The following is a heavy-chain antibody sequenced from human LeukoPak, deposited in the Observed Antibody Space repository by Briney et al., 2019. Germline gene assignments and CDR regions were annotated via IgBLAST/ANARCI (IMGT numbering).Heavy chain of an antibody. J-gene: IGHJ4*02. CDR1: GFTFSSFA. V-gene: IGHV3-23*01. Sequence: HSGVSLRLSCAASGFTFSSFAMSWVRQAPGKGLEWVSAISGSGGSTYYADSVKGRSTISRDNSKNTLYLQMNSLRAEDTAVYYCAKESVYAGNFVDYWGQGTLVTVSS. D-gene: IGHD4-23*01. CDR3: AKESVYAGNFVDY. CDR2: ISGSGGST.